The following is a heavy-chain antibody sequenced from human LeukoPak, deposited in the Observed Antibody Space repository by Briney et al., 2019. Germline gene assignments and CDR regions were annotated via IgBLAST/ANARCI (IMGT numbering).Heavy chain of an antibody. Sequence: GESLRISCKGFGYRFTNYWIGWVRHLPGKGLELMGIIYPGDSDTRYSPFFQGQVTISADKSFNTAYLQWSSLKASDTAMYYCVLAGSGSYYFDYWGQGNLVTVSS. D-gene: IGHD3-10*01. CDR1: GYRFTNYW. CDR3: VLAGSGSYYFDY. V-gene: IGHV5-51*01. CDR2: IYPGDSDT. J-gene: IGHJ4*02.